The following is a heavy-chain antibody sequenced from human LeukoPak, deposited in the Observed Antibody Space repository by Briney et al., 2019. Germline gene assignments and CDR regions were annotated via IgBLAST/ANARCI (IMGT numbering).Heavy chain of an antibody. CDR2: IIPIFGTA. Sequence: GASVKVSCKASGGTFSSYAISWVRQAPGQGLAWMGGIIPIFGTANYAQKFQGRVTITADESTSTAYMELSSLRSEDTAVYYCARGGVVVPAAVLSWFAPWGQGTLVTVSS. CDR3: ARGGVVVPAAVLSWFAP. J-gene: IGHJ5*02. CDR1: GGTFSSYA. V-gene: IGHV1-69*13. D-gene: IGHD2-2*01.